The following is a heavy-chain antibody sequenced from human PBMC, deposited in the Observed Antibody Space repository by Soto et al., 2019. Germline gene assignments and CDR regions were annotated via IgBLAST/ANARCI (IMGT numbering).Heavy chain of an antibody. D-gene: IGHD3-22*01. Sequence: QITLKESGPTLVKPTQTLTLTCTFSGFSLSTSGVGVCWIRQPPGKALEWLALIYWNDDKRYSPSLKSRLTITKDTSKNQVVLTMTNMDPVDTATYYCAHSSYYYYDSSGYYRGLGYFDYWGQGTLVTVSS. V-gene: IGHV2-5*01. CDR2: IYWNDDK. CDR1: GFSLSTSGVG. J-gene: IGHJ4*02. CDR3: AHSSYYYYDSSGYYRGLGYFDY.